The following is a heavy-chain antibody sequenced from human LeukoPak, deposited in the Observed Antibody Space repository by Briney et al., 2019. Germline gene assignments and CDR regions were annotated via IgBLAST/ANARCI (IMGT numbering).Heavy chain of an antibody. CDR1: EFSVGSNY. CDR3: ARVRSIAVAATNPYFDY. D-gene: IGHD6-19*01. CDR2: IYSGGST. J-gene: IGHJ4*02. Sequence: PGGSLRLSCAASEFSVGSNYMTWVRQAPGKGLEWVSLIYSGGSTYYADSVKGRFTISRDNSKNTLYLQMNSLRAEDTAVYYCARVRSIAVAATNPYFDYWGQGTLVTVSS. V-gene: IGHV3-66*01.